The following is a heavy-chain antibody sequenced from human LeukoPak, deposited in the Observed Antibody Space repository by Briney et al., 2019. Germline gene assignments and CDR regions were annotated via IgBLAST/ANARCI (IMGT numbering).Heavy chain of an antibody. CDR1: GGSFSGYY. J-gene: IGHJ6*04. Sequence: PSETLSLTCAVYGGSFSGYYWSWIRQPPGKGLEWIGEINHSGSTNYNPSLKSRVTISVDTSKNQFSLKLSSVTAADTAVYYCARVASSSWYFGYYYYYGIDVCGKGTTVTVSS. CDR2: INHSGST. D-gene: IGHD6-13*01. CDR3: ARVASSSWYFGYYYYYGIDV. V-gene: IGHV4-34*01.